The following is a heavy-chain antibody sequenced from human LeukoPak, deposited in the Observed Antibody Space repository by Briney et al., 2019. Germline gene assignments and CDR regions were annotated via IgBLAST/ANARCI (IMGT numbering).Heavy chain of an antibody. CDR1: GYIFSSFA. J-gene: IGHJ4*02. Sequence: ASVKISCKASGYIFSSFAMNWVRQAPGQGLEWMGWINANSGKLTYAQNFTGRFVFSVDTPANTAFLQINGLKVEDTAVYYCARVYSSNWDEGYFDYWGQGTLVAVSS. V-gene: IGHV7-4-1*02. CDR3: ARVYSSNWDEGYFDY. CDR2: INANSGKL. D-gene: IGHD6-13*01.